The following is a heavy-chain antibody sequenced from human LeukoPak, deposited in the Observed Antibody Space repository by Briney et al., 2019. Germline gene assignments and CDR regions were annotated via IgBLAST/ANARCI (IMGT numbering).Heavy chain of an antibody. D-gene: IGHD4/OR15-4a*01. V-gene: IGHV4-4*02. J-gene: IGHJ4*02. CDR2: IYHSGST. CDR1: GFTFSSYW. CDR3: ARVGALLPFDY. Sequence: GSLRLSCAASGFTFSSYWMSWVRQSPGKGLEWIGEIYHSGSTNFNPSLKNRVTILIDMSKNQFSLKLSSVTAADTAVYYCARVGALLPFDYWGQGTLVTVSS.